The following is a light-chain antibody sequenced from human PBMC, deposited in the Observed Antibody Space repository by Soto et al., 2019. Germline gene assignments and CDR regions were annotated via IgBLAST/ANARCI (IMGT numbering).Light chain of an antibody. CDR2: GNS. CDR1: SSNIGAGYD. J-gene: IGLJ3*02. CDR3: QSYDSSLSAPG. Sequence: QSVLTQPPSVSGAPGQRVTISCTGSSSNIGAGYDVHWYQQLPGTAPKLLIYGNSNRPSGVPDRFSGSKSGTSASLAITGLQAEDDADYYCQSYDSSLSAPGFGGGTKLTVL. V-gene: IGLV1-40*01.